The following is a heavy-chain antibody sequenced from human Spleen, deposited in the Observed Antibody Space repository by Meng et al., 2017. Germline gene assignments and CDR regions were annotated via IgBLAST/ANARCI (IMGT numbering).Heavy chain of an antibody. J-gene: IGHJ2*01. D-gene: IGHD3-9*01. CDR2: IIPIFGTA. CDR3: ARGKDDILTGYYIGSSYWYFDL. V-gene: IGHV1-69*05. Sequence: SVKVSCKASGYTFTGYYMHWVRQAPGQGLEWMGGIIPIFGTANYAQKFQGRVTITTDESTSTAYMELSSLRSEDTAVYYCARGKDDILTGYYIGSSYWYFDLWGRGTLVTVSS. CDR1: GYTFTGYY.